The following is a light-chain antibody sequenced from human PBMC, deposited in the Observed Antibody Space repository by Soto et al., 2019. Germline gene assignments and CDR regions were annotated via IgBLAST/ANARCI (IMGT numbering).Light chain of an antibody. CDR3: QQRSNWPYLT. Sequence: EIVMTQSPATLSVSPGERATLSCRASQSVSSNLAWYQQKPGQAPRLFIYGASTRATGIPARFSGSGSGTEFTLTISSLQSEDFAVYYCQQRSNWPYLTFGGGTRV. CDR2: GAS. CDR1: QSVSSN. V-gene: IGKV3-15*01. J-gene: IGKJ4*01.